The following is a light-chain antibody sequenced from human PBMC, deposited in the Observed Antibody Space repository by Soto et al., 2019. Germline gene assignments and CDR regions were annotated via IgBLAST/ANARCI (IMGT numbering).Light chain of an antibody. J-gene: IGKJ1*01. Sequence: DIQMTQSPSTLSGSVGDRVTITCRASQTISSWLAWYQQKPGRAPKLLIYETSILQSGVPSRFSGSGSGTDFTLTISGVQPDDIATYYCQQYSTFWTFGQGTRVEVK. CDR1: QTISSW. CDR2: ETS. V-gene: IGKV1-5*03. CDR3: QQYSTFWT.